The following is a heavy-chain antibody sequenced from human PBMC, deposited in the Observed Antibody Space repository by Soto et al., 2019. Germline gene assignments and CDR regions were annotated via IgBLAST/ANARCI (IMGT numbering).Heavy chain of an antibody. CDR2: IIPILGIT. J-gene: IGHJ3*02. V-gene: IGHV1-69*02. D-gene: IGHD3-22*01. CDR1: GGTFSSYT. CDR3: AADTYYYDSSGIRGAFDI. Sequence: GASVKVSCKASGGTFSSYTISWVRQAPGQGLEWIGRIIPILGITNYAQKFQGRVTITRDKSTSTAYMELSSLRSEDTAVYYCAADTYYYDSSGIRGAFDIWGQGTMVTVSS.